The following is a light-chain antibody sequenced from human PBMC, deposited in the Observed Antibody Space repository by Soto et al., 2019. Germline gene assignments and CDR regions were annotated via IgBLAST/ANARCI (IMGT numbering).Light chain of an antibody. Sequence: DIPMTQSPSSLSASVGDRVTITCRASQSISSHLNWYQLKPGKAPKLLIYTTSTLQSGVPLRFSGSGSGTDFTLTISSLQPEDFATYYCQQSYSTPLTFGGGTKVEIK. CDR1: QSISSH. J-gene: IGKJ4*01. CDR3: QQSYSTPLT. CDR2: TTS. V-gene: IGKV1-39*01.